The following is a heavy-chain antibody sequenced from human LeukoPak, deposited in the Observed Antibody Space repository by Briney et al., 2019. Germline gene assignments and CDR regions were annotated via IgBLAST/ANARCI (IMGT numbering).Heavy chain of an antibody. CDR1: GYTFTGYY. V-gene: IGHV1-2*06. Sequence: ASVKVSCKASGYTFTGYYMHWVRQAPGQGLEWMGRINPNSGGTNYAQKLQGRVTMTTDTSTSTAYMELRSLRSDDTAVYYCARPYYYDSSGYYRTEYHFDYWGQGTLVTVSS. J-gene: IGHJ4*02. CDR3: ARPYYYDSSGYYRTEYHFDY. CDR2: INPNSGGT. D-gene: IGHD3-22*01.